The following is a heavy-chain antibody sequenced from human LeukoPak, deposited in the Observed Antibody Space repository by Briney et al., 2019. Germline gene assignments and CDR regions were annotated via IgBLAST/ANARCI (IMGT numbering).Heavy chain of an antibody. J-gene: IGHJ4*02. CDR1: GFTFTHSW. V-gene: IGHV3-7*01. D-gene: IGHD6-6*01. Sequence: GGSLRLSCAASGFTFTHSWMSWVRQAPGKGLEWVANIKQDGSEKYYVDSVEGRITISRDNAKNSVSLQMNSLRGEDTAVYYCVRALGSSSADYWGQGTLVTVSS. CDR2: IKQDGSEK. CDR3: VRALGSSSADY.